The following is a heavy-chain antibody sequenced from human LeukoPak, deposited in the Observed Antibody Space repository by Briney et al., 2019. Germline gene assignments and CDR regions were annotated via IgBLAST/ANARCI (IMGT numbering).Heavy chain of an antibody. V-gene: IGHV3-30*04. CDR3: ARDRNDDSHFDY. CDR2: ISSDGSNE. D-gene: IGHD4-11*01. Sequence: HSGRSLRLSCAASGFTFSTYAMHWVRQAPGKGLEWVAAISSDGSNEHYADSVKGRFTISRDNFKNTLYVQMNSLRPEDTAVYYCARDRNDDSHFDYWGQGTLVTVSS. J-gene: IGHJ4*02. CDR1: GFTFSTYA.